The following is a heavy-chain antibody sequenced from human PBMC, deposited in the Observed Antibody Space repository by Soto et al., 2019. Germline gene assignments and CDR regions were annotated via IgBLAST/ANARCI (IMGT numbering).Heavy chain of an antibody. J-gene: IGHJ4*02. CDR1: GFTFSSYG. Sequence: QVQLVESGGGVVQPGRSLRLSCAASGFTFSSYGMHWVRQAPGKGLEWVAVIWYDGSNQYYADSVKGRFTISRDNSKNTLSLQMNSLRAEDTAVYYCARDFYDSGGYYRRQYYFDYWGQGTLVTVSS. CDR2: IWYDGSNQ. CDR3: ARDFYDSGGYYRRQYYFDY. V-gene: IGHV3-33*01. D-gene: IGHD3-22*01.